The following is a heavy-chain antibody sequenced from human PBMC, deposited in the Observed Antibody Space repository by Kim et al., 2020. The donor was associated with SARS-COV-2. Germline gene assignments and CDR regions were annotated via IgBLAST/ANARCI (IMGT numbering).Heavy chain of an antibody. D-gene: IGHD6-19*01. V-gene: IGHV1-46*01. CDR3: ARGGPVASGGWLYFDS. CDR2: INPSNGRT. Sequence: ASVKVSCKASDYSFSNYYIHWVRQAPGQGLQWVGLINPSNGRTDSAQQFQGRVTLTRDTSISTVYMEMHSLGSDDTAVYYCARGGPVASGGWLYFDSWGQ. J-gene: IGHJ4*02. CDR1: DYSFSNYY.